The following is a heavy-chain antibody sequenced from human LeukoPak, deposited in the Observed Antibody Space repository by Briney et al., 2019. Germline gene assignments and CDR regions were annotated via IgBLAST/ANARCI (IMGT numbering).Heavy chain of an antibody. D-gene: IGHD1-26*01. CDR1: GYRFSSYW. CDR2: IYPGDSDI. J-gene: IGHJ5*02. Sequence: KPGESLKISCKDSGYRFSSYWIAWVRQMPGKGLEYIGIIYPGDSDIRYSPSFQGLVTISADKSISTAYLQWSSLKASDTAMYYCARRGSGSLSWFDPWGQGTLVTVSS. CDR3: ARRGSGSLSWFDP. V-gene: IGHV5-51*01.